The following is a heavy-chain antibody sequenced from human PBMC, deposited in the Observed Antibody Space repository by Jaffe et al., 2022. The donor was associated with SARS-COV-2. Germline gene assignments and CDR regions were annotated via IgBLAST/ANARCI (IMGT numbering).Heavy chain of an antibody. J-gene: IGHJ4*02. D-gene: IGHD3-3*01. CDR2: ISGSGVST. CDR1: GFTFSSYA. CDR3: AKVNSGREGVRDASDFWRGYGFDY. V-gene: IGHV3-23*01. Sequence: EVQLLESGGGLVQPGGSLRLSCAASGFTFSSYAMSWVRQAPGKGLEWVSAISGSGVSTYYADSVKGRFTISRDTSKNTLYLQMNSLRAEDAAVYYCAKVNSGREGVRDASDFWRGYGFDYWGQGTLVTVSS.